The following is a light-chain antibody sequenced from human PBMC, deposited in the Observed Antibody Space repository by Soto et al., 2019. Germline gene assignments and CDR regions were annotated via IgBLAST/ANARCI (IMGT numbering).Light chain of an antibody. CDR1: SGHSNYA. V-gene: IGLV4-69*01. CDR3: QTWGTGVV. Sequence: QLVLTQSPSASASLGASVKLTCTLSSGHSNYAIAWHQQQPEKGPRYLMKLNSDGSHSKGDGIPDRFSGSSSGAERYLTISSLQSEDEADDYCQTWGTGVVFGGGTKLTVL. CDR2: LNSDGSH. J-gene: IGLJ2*01.